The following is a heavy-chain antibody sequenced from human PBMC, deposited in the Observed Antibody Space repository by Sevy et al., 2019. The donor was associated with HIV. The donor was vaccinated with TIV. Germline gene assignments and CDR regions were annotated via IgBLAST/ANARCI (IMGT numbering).Heavy chain of an antibody. Sequence: GGSLRLSCAASGFTFSKYSMSWVRQPPGKGLEWVSTLSFGCGEITNADSVKARFTISRDNPKNSLYLQMNNLRAEDSAVYYCAREGCTKPHDYWGQGTLVTVSS. CDR1: GFTFSKYS. CDR2: LSFGCGEI. J-gene: IGHJ4*02. V-gene: IGHV3-23*01. D-gene: IGHD2-8*01. CDR3: AREGCTKPHDY.